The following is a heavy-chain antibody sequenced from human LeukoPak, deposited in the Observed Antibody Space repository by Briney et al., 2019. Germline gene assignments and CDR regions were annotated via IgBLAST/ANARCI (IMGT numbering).Heavy chain of an antibody. Sequence: PGGSLRLSCAASGFSFSRYCMNWVRQAPGKGLEWVSYISRSSSTIYYAASVKGRFTIDRDNGKNSLYLQMNSLRDEDTAVYYCARSVDTAMVMNWFDPWGQGTLVTVSS. CDR3: ARSVDTAMVMNWFDP. D-gene: IGHD5-18*01. V-gene: IGHV3-48*02. J-gene: IGHJ5*02. CDR2: ISRSSSTI. CDR1: GFSFSRYC.